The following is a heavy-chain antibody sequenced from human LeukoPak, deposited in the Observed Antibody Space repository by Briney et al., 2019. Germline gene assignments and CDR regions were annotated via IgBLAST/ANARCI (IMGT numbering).Heavy chain of an antibody. Sequence: SETLSLTCAVYGGSFSGYYWSWIRQPPGKGLEWIGEINHSGSTNYNPSLKSRVTISVDTSKNQFSLKLSSVTAADTAVYYCARYSGSYPHDAFDIWGQGTMVTVSS. CDR3: ARYSGSYPHDAFDI. CDR2: INHSGST. J-gene: IGHJ3*02. V-gene: IGHV4-34*01. D-gene: IGHD1-26*01. CDR1: GGSFSGYY.